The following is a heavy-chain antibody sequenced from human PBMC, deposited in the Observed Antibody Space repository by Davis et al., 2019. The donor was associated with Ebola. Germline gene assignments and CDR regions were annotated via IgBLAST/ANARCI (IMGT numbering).Heavy chain of an antibody. J-gene: IGHJ6*02. Sequence: SVKVSCKASGGTFSSYAISWVRQAPGQGLEGMGGTIPIFGTANYAQKFQGRVTITADESTSTAYIELSSLRSEGPAVYYCARGRTMFGVVIIDTRYYYYGMDVWGQGTTVTVSS. D-gene: IGHD3-3*01. V-gene: IGHV1-69*13. CDR3: ARGRTMFGVVIIDTRYYYYGMDV. CDR1: GGTFSSYA. CDR2: TIPIFGTA.